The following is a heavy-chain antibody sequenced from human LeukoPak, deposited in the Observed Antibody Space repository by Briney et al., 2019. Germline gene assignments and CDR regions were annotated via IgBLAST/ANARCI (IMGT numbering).Heavy chain of an antibody. Sequence: GGSLRLSCAASGFTFSSYWMSWVRQAPRKGLEWVANIKQDGSEKYYVDSVKGRFTISRDNAKNSLYLQMNSLRAEDTAVYYCAVARFGSWIQFDYWGQGTLVTVSS. V-gene: IGHV3-7*03. CDR3: AVARFGSWIQFDY. D-gene: IGHD5-18*01. CDR2: IKQDGSEK. CDR1: GFTFSSYW. J-gene: IGHJ4*02.